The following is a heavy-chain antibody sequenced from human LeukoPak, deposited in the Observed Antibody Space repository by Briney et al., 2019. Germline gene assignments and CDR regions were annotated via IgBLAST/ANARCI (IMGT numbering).Heavy chain of an antibody. CDR2: ISAYNGNT. D-gene: IGHD2-21*01. Sequence: ASVKVSCKASGYTFTSYGISWVRQAPGQGLEWMGWISAYNGNTNYAQKFQGRVTITADESTSTAYMELSSLRSEDTAVYYCAGDRDDYGDYWGQGTLVTVSS. V-gene: IGHV1-18*01. J-gene: IGHJ4*02. CDR3: AGDRDDYGDY. CDR1: GYTFTSYG.